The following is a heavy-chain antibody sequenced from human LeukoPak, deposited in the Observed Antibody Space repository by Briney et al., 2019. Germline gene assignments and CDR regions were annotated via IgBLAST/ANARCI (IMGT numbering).Heavy chain of an antibody. CDR1: GFTFSSYS. D-gene: IGHD6-19*01. V-gene: IGHV3-48*01. CDR2: ISSSSSTI. Sequence: PGGSLRLSCAASGFTFSSYSMNWVRQAPGKGLEWVSYISSSSSTIYYADSVKGRFTISRDNSKNTLYLQMNSLRAEDTAVYYCAKDLPRLAVAGTSPFDYWGQGTLVTVSS. J-gene: IGHJ4*02. CDR3: AKDLPRLAVAGTSPFDY.